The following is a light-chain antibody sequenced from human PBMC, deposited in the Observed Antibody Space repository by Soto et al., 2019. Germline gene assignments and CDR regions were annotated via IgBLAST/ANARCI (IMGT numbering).Light chain of an antibody. CDR3: SSYTTSSTLYV. Sequence: QSALTQPASVSGSPGQSITISCTGTRSDVGNYNYVSWYQQHPGKAPQLMIFQVSNRASGVSNRFSGSKSGDTASLTISGLQAEDEADYYCSSYTTSSTLYVFGTGTKVTVL. CDR1: RSDVGNYNY. CDR2: QVS. J-gene: IGLJ1*01. V-gene: IGLV2-14*01.